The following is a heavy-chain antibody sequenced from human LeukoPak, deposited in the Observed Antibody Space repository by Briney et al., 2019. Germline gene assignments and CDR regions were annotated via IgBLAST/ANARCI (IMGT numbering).Heavy chain of an antibody. Sequence: SETLSLTCTVSGGSISSSSDYWGWIRQPPGEGLEWIGSINYSGRTYYNPSRKSRVTISEDTSKTQFSLKLSSVTASDTAVYYCARQEGRANSGYGYWGQGTLVTVSS. CDR1: GGSISSSSDY. D-gene: IGHD5-12*01. V-gene: IGHV4-39*01. CDR3: ARQEGRANSGYGY. J-gene: IGHJ4*02. CDR2: INYSGRT.